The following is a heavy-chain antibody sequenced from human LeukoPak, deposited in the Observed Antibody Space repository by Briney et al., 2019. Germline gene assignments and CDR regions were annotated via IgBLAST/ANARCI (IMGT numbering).Heavy chain of an antibody. Sequence: KPSETLSLTCTVSGGSISSGDYYWSWIRQPPGKGLEWIGYIYDSGSTYYNPSLESRVTMSVDTSKNQFSLKLSSVTAADTAVYYCAVVAAILAYWGQGTLVTVSS. CDR1: GGSISSGDYY. V-gene: IGHV4-30-4*01. CDR2: IYDSGST. J-gene: IGHJ4*02. CDR3: AVVAAILAY. D-gene: IGHD2-15*01.